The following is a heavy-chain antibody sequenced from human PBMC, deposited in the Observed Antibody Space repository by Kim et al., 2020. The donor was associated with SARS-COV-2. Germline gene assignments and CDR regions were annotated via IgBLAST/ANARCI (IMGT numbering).Heavy chain of an antibody. CDR3: ARDRGQSSGWYKRWFDY. V-gene: IGHV4-4*02. Sequence: SETLSLTCAVSGGSISSSNWWSWVREPPGKGLEWIGEIYHSGSTNYNPSLKSRVTISVDKSKNQFSLKLSSVTAADTAVYYCARDRGQSSGWYKRWFDYWGQGTLVTVSS. D-gene: IGHD6-19*01. J-gene: IGHJ4*02. CDR2: IYHSGST. CDR1: GGSISSSNW.